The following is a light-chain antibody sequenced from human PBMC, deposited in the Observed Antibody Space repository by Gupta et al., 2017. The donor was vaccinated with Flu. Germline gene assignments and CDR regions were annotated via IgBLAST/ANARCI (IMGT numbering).Light chain of an antibody. CDR1: NIGSKS. CDR3: QVWDSSSDHVV. CDR2: DDI. V-gene: IGLV3-21*02. J-gene: IGLJ2*01. Sequence: SSVLAQPTSVSVAPGPTARITCGGTNIGSKSVHWYQPKPSQAPVLLVYDDIDRPSGIPERFSGSNSGNTATLTTSRVEAGDGADYYCQVWDSSSDHVVFGGGTKLTVL.